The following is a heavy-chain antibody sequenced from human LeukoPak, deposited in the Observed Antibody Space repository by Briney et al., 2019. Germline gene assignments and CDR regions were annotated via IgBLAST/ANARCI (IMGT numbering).Heavy chain of an antibody. CDR3: ARDSCSSTSCYGYYYYYMDV. V-gene: IGHV1-18*01. CDR1: GYTFTSYG. CDR2: ISAYNGNT. Sequence: ASVKVSCKASGYTFTSYGISWVRQAPGQGLEWMGWISAYNGNTNYAQKFQGRVTMTRDMSTSTVYMELSSLRSEDTAVYYCARDSCSSTSCYGYYYYYMDVWGKGTTVTVSS. D-gene: IGHD2-2*01. J-gene: IGHJ6*03.